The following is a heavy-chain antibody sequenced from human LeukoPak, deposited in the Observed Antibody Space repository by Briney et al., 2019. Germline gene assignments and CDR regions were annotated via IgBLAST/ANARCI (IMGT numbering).Heavy chain of an antibody. CDR2: IYHSGST. CDR1: GYSISSGYY. J-gene: IGHJ4*02. CDR3: ACPIATHYYFDY. D-gene: IGHD6-13*01. Sequence: SETLSLTCAVSGYSISSGYYWGWIRQPPGKGLEWIGSIYHSGSTYYNPSLKSRVTISVDTSKNQFSLKLCSAAAADTAVYYGACPIATHYYFDYGGQGTRVTVTS. V-gene: IGHV4-38-2*01.